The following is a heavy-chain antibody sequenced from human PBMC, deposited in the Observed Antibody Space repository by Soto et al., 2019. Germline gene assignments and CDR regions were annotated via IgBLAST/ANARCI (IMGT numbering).Heavy chain of an antibody. D-gene: IGHD3-10*01. J-gene: IGHJ4*02. Sequence: GSLRLSCAASGFTFNTYWMHWFRQAPGKGLVWVSRINSGGGTTTYADSVKGRFTISRDNAKNTLYLQMNGLRAEDTAVYYCARWFTYGNFDYFDYWGQGTLVTVSS. CDR3: ARWFTYGNFDYFDY. V-gene: IGHV3-74*01. CDR2: INSGGGTT. CDR1: GFTFNTYW.